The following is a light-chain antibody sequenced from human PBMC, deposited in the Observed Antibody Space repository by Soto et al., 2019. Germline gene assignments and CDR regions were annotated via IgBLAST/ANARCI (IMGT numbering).Light chain of an antibody. CDR2: GAS. Sequence: EIVLTQSPGTLSLSPGERVTLSCRASHSVSSSYLAWYQQKLGQAPRLLLYGASSRETGIPDRFSASGSGTDFILTISRLEPDDFAVYYCQQYGRSTWTFGQGTKVDIK. J-gene: IGKJ1*01. CDR1: HSVSSSY. CDR3: QQYGRSTWT. V-gene: IGKV3-20*01.